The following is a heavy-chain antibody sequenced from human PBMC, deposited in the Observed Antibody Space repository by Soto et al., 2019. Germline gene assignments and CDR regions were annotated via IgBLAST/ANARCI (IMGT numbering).Heavy chain of an antibody. CDR1: GGSLSSGGYY. J-gene: IGHJ6*02. V-gene: IGHV4-31*03. D-gene: IGHD3-3*01. CDR3: ARVGGFAGDV. CDR2: ITHSGST. Sequence: SEALYLTCTVSGGSLSSGGYYWSWIGQHPGTGLEWIGEITHSGSTYYNPSLKSRVTISVDTSKNQFSLKLSSVTAADTAVYYCARVGGFAGDVWGQGTTVTVSS.